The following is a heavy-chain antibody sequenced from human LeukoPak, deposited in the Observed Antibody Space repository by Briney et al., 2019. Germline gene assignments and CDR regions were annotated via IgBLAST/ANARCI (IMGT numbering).Heavy chain of an antibody. CDR3: AKASRPFDY. V-gene: IGHV3-23*01. J-gene: IGHJ4*02. CDR2: ISGSGGST. CDR1: GLTFSSYS. Sequence: PGGSLRLSCAASGLTFSSYSMNWVRQAPGKGLEWVSAISGSGGSTYYADSVKGRFTISRDNSKNTLYLQMNSLRAEDTAVYYCAKASRPFDYWGQGTLVTVSS.